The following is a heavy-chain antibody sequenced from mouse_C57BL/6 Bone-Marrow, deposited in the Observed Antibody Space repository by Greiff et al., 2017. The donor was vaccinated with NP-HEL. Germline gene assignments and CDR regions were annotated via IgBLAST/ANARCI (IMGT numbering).Heavy chain of an antibody. D-gene: IGHD1-1*01. V-gene: IGHV7-3*01. CDR2: IRNKANGYTT. CDR1: GFTFTDYY. J-gene: IGHJ4*01. CDR3: ARRDLLPAMDY. Sequence: EVQLVESGGGLVQPGGSLSLSCAASGFTFTDYYMSWVRQPPGKALEWLGFIRNKANGYTTEYSVSVTGRFTISTDNSPSILYLQLNTLRAEDSAAYYCARRDLLPAMDYWGQGTSVTVSS.